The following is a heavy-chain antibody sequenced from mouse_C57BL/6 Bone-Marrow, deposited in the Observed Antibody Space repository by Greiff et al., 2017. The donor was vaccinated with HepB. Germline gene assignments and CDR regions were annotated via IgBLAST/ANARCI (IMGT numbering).Heavy chain of an antibody. Sequence: EVHLVESGGGLVKPGGSLKLSCAASGFTFSSYAMSWVRQTPEKRLEWVATISDGGSYNYYPDNLKGRFTISRDNAKNNLYLQMSHLKSEDTAMYYCASYPYYYAMDYWGQGTSVTVSS. CDR1: GFTFSSYA. CDR2: ISDGGSYN. J-gene: IGHJ4*01. CDR3: ASYPYYYAMDY. V-gene: IGHV5-4*01.